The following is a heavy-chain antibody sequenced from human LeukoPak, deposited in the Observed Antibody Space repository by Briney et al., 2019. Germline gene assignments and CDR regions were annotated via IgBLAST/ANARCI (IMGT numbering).Heavy chain of an antibody. Sequence: PGGSLRLSCAASGFTFSSYWMNWVRQAPGKGLVWVSRIASDGSSTTYADSVKGRFSISRDNAKNTLYLQMNSLRVEDTAVYYCARGEMATIDYYYYGMDVWGQGTTVTVSS. CDR1: GFTFSSYW. J-gene: IGHJ6*02. CDR2: IASDGSST. D-gene: IGHD5-24*01. V-gene: IGHV3-74*01. CDR3: ARGEMATIDYYYYGMDV.